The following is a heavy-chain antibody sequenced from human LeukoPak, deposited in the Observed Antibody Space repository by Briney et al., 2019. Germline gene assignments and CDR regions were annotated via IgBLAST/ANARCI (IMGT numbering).Heavy chain of an antibody. CDR3: ARVGQYHDFWSGFDF. J-gene: IGHJ4*02. CDR1: GFTFSAYA. D-gene: IGHD3-3*01. V-gene: IGHV3-23*01. Sequence: GGSLRLFCAASGFTFSAYAMTWVRQAPGKGLEWVSIIRGNGGGTYYADSVKGRFNIFRDNSENTLYLQMNSLRVDDTAVYYCARVGQYHDFWSGFDFWGQGALLIVSS. CDR2: IRGNGGGT.